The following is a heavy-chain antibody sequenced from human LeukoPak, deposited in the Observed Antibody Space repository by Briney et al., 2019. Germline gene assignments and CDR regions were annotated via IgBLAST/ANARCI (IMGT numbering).Heavy chain of an antibody. J-gene: IGHJ4*02. CDR3: ARVGSDYIGYFDY. D-gene: IGHD4-11*01. CDR2: ISSNGGST. CDR1: GFPFSSYA. V-gene: IGHV3-64*01. Sequence: PGGSLRLFCAASGFPFSSYAMHWVRQAPGKGLEYVSAISSNGGSTYYANSVKGRFTISRDNSKNTLYLQMGSLRAEDMAVYYCARVGSDYIGYFDYWGQGTLVTVSS.